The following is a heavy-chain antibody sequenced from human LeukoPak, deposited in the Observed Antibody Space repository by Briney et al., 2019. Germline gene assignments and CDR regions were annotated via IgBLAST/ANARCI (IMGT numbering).Heavy chain of an antibody. J-gene: IGHJ4*02. CDR3: AREWGGSPNYFDY. V-gene: IGHV3-20*04. D-gene: IGHD3-16*01. CDR2: INWNGGST. CDR1: GFTFDDYG. Sequence: PGGSLRLSCAASGFTFDDYGMSWVRQAPGKGLEWVSGINWNGGSTGYADSVEGRFTISRDNAKDSLYLQMNSLRAEDTALYYCAREWGGSPNYFDYWGLGTLVTVSS.